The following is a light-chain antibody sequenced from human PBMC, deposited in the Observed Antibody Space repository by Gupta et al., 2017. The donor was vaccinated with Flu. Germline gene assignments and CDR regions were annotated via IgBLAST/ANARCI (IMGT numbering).Light chain of an antibody. CDR3: QQRSSRPRYT. V-gene: IGKV3-11*01. Sequence: EVVLTQSPATLSLSPGETATLSCRASQSIGSSLAWYQKRRGQAPRLLMYDASHRAAGIPVRFTGSGSGTDFALTISSLEPGDFAVYYCQQRSSRPRYTFGQGTELEIK. J-gene: IGKJ2*01. CDR2: DAS. CDR1: QSIGSS.